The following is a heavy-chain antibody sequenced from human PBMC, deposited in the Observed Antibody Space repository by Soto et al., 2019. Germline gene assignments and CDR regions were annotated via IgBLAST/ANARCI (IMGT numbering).Heavy chain of an antibody. CDR2: INPTGGAI. D-gene: IGHD6-13*01. CDR1: GYTSTSYY. V-gene: IGHV1-46*01. Sequence: QMQLVQSGAEVKEPGASVKVSCKASGYTSTSYYLHWVRQAPGQGPEWMGVINPTGGAISYAQNFQGRVAMTRDTSTSTVFMELSSLGSDDTAVYYCARAASGLIALGYGMDVWGQGTLVTVSS. CDR3: ARAASGLIALGYGMDV. J-gene: IGHJ6*02.